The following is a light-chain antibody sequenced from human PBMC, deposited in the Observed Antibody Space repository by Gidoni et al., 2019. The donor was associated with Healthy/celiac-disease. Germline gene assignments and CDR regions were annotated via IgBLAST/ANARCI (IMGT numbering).Light chain of an antibody. CDR1: QSISSY. CDR2: AAS. Sequence: DIQMTQSPSYRSASVGDRGTITCRASQSISSYLNWYQQKPGKAPKLLIYAASSLQSGVPSRFSGSGSGTDFTLTISSLQPEAFATYYCQQSYSTPRTFGQGTKVEIK. V-gene: IGKV1-39*01. J-gene: IGKJ1*01. CDR3: QQSYSTPRT.